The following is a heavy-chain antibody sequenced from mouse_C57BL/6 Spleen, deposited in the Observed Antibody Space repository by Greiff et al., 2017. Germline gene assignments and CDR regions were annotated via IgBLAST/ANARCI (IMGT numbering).Heavy chain of an antibody. CDR3: ARGGGGYDYDGFAY. V-gene: IGHV3-6*01. CDR1: GYSITSGYY. Sequence: ESGPGLVKPSQSLSLTCSVTGYSITSGYYWNWIRQFPGNKLEWMGYISYDGSNNYNPSLKNRISITRDTSKNQFFLKLNSVTTEDTAKYYCARGGGGYDYDGFAYWGQGTLVTVSA. J-gene: IGHJ3*01. D-gene: IGHD2-4*01. CDR2: ISYDGSN.